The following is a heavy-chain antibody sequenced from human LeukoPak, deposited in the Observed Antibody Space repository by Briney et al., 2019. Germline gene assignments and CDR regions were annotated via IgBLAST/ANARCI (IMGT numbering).Heavy chain of an antibody. CDR1: GYSFTSYR. J-gene: IGHJ4*02. CDR3: ARSDRVAAAAPDY. CDR2: IYPGDSDT. Sequence: GESLKISCKGSGYSFTSYRIGWVRQLPGKGLEWMGIIYPGDSDTRYSPSFQGQVTISADKSISTAYLQWSSLKASDTAMYYCARSDRVAAAAPDYWGQGTLVTVSS. V-gene: IGHV5-51*01. D-gene: IGHD6-13*01.